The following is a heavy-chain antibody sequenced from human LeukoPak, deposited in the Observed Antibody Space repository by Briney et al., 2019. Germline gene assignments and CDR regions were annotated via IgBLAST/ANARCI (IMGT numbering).Heavy chain of an antibody. CDR1: GGTFSSYA. CDR2: IIPIFGTA. D-gene: IGHD3-22*01. CDR3: AKDRGYDSSGYHMPYYYYYMDV. J-gene: IGHJ6*03. Sequence: SVKVSCKASGGTFSSYAISWVRQAPGQGLEWMGGIIPIFGTANYAQKFQGRVTITADASTSTAYMELSSLRSEDTAVYYCAKDRGYDSSGYHMPYYYYYMDVWGKGTTVTISS. V-gene: IGHV1-69*13.